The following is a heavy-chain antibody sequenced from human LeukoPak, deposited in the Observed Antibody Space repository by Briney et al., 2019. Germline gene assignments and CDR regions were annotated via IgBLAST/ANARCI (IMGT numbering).Heavy chain of an antibody. D-gene: IGHD1-14*01. V-gene: IGHV3-23*01. Sequence: GGSLRLSCAASGFTFSSYAMSWVRQAPGKGLEWVSAISGSDGSTYYAGSVKGRFTIPRDNSKNTLYLQMNSLRAEDTAVYYCAKGTGNYYYYGMDVWGQGTTVTVSS. CDR2: ISGSDGST. J-gene: IGHJ6*02. CDR3: AKGTGNYYYYGMDV. CDR1: GFTFSSYA.